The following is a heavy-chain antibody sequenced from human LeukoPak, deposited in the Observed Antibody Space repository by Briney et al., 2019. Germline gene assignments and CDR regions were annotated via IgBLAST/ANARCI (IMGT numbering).Heavy chain of an antibody. CDR3: ASSIVVVPAAPGVHFDY. Sequence: SETLSLTCTVSGGSISSYYWSWIRQPAGKGLEWIGRIYTSGSTNYNPSLKSRVTISVDTSKNQFSLKLSSVTAADTAVYYCASSIVVVPAAPGVHFDYWGQGTLVTVSS. CDR2: IYTSGST. V-gene: IGHV4-4*07. CDR1: GGSISSYY. J-gene: IGHJ4*02. D-gene: IGHD2-2*01.